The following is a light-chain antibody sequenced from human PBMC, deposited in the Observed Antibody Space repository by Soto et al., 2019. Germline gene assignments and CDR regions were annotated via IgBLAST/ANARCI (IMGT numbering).Light chain of an antibody. J-gene: IGKJ4*02. Sequence: DIQMTQSPSTLSASVGDRVTITCRASQSITNSKLAWYQQKPGKAPKVLIYKASSLQSGVPSRFSGSGAGTESTLTISRLQPDYFETYYCQHYHSYPLTFGGGTKVEIK. CDR3: QHYHSYPLT. CDR1: QSITNSK. CDR2: KAS. V-gene: IGKV1-5*03.